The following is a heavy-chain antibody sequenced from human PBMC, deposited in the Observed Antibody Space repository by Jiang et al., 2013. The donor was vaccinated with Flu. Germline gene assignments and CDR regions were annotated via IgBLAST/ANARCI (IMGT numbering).Heavy chain of an antibody. CDR3: ARDWYYYDSSGYGDAFDI. J-gene: IGHJ3*02. CDR2: TYYRSKWYN. Sequence: QTLSLTCAISGDSVSSNSAAWNWIRQSPSRGLEWLGRTYYRSKWYNDYAVSVKSRITINPDTSKNQFSLQLNSVTPEDTAVYYCARDWYYYDSSGYGDAFDIWGQGTMVTVSS. V-gene: IGHV6-1*01. CDR1: GDSVSSNSAA. D-gene: IGHD3-22*01.